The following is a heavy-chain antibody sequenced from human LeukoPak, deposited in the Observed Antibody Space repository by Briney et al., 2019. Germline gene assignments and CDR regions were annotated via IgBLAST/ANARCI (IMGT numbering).Heavy chain of an antibody. V-gene: IGHV3-43*01. CDR2: AGWAGGTT. D-gene: IGHD3-10*02. CDR1: GFNFDRYT. Sequence: GGSLRLSCATSGFNFDRYTIHWVRQAPGKGLEWVSLAGWAGGTTFYSDSVRGRFTISRDSGRKSVYLQMNSLTTDNTAFYFCAKELDTMFFDYWGQGALVTVSS. J-gene: IGHJ4*02. CDR3: AKELDTMFFDY.